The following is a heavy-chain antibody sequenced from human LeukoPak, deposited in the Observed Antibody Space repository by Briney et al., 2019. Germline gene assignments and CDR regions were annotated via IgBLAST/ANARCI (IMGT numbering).Heavy chain of an antibody. CDR1: GFTFSSDS. Sequence: PGGSLRLSCAASGFTFSSDSMNWVRQAPGKGLEWVSFISSSSRHMYYADSVKGRFTISRDNAKNSLYLQMNSLKTEDTAVYYCALGSANYDSSDFDCWGQGTLVTVSS. D-gene: IGHD3-22*01. CDR2: ISSSSRHM. J-gene: IGHJ4*02. CDR3: ALGSANYDSSDFDC. V-gene: IGHV3-21*03.